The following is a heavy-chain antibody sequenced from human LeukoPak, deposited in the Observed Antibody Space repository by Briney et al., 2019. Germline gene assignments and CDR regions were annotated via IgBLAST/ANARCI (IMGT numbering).Heavy chain of an antibody. Sequence: SETLSLTCAVYGGSFSGFYWNWIRQPPGKGLEWIGEINHRGSTNYNPSLKSRVTISVDTSKNQFSLKLSSVTTADTAVYYCARTPLGRDRYFDYWGQGTLVTVSS. CDR3: ARTPLGRDRYFDY. CDR2: INHRGST. D-gene: IGHD3-16*02. V-gene: IGHV4-34*01. CDR1: GGSFSGFY. J-gene: IGHJ4*02.